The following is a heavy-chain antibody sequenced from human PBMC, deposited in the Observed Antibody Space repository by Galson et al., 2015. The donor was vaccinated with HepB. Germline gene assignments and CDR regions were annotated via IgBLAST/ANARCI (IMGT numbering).Heavy chain of an antibody. D-gene: IGHD6-13*01. CDR2: ISPYTGDT. CDR3: GRGVYSSSWEDY. Sequence: SVKVSCKASGYTFNYYGITWVRQAPGQGLEWMGWISPYTGDTNYAENLQGRLTLTTDTSRTTAYMELRGLRSDDTAVYYCGRGVYSSSWEDYWGQGTQVTVSS. J-gene: IGHJ4*02. CDR1: GYTFNYYG. V-gene: IGHV1-18*01.